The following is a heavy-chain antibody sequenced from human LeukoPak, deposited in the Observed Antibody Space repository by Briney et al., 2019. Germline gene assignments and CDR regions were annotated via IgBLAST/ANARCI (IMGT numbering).Heavy chain of an antibody. CDR3: ATAKGWRRGVFDY. D-gene: IGHD3-10*01. CDR2: INPSGGST. CDR1: GYTFTSYY. Sequence: GASVKVSCKASGYTFTSYYMHWVRQAPGQGLEWMGIINPSGGSTSYAQKFQGRVTMTEDTSTDTAYMELSSLRSEDTAVYYCATAKGWRRGVFDYWGQGTLVTVSS. J-gene: IGHJ4*02. V-gene: IGHV1-46*01.